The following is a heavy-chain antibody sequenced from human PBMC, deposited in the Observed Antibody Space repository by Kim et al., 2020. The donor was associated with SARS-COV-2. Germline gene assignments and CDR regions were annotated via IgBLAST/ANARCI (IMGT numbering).Heavy chain of an antibody. V-gene: IGHV1-69*04. Sequence: PILGIANYAPKFQGRVTITADKSTSTAYLELSSLRSEDTAVYYCARDRSDWGQGTLVTVSS. J-gene: IGHJ4*02. CDR3: ARDRSD. CDR2: PILGIA.